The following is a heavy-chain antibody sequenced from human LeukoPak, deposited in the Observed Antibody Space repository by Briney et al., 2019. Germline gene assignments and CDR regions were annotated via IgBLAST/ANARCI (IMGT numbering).Heavy chain of an antibody. CDR1: GFTFSSYA. CDR3: AREILTGDFDY. CDR2: ISSSSSPI. Sequence: PGGSLRLSCAASGFTFSSYAMSWVRQAPGKGLEWVSYISSSSSPIYYADSVKGRFAISRDNAKNSLYLQVNSLRVEDTAVYYCAREILTGDFDYWGQGTLVTVSS. V-gene: IGHV3-48*04. J-gene: IGHJ4*02. D-gene: IGHD3-9*01.